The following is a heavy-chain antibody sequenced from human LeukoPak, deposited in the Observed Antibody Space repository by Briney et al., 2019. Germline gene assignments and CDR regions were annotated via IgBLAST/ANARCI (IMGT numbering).Heavy chain of an antibody. CDR2: ISAYNGNT. J-gene: IGHJ3*02. Sequence: ASVKVSCKASGYTFTSYGISWVRQAPGQGLEWMGWISAYNGNTNCAQKFQGRVTMTEDTSTDTAYMELSSLRSEDTAVYYCATGYITMIVGAFDIWGQGTMVTVSS. D-gene: IGHD3-22*01. CDR3: ATGYITMIVGAFDI. V-gene: IGHV1-18*01. CDR1: GYTFTSYG.